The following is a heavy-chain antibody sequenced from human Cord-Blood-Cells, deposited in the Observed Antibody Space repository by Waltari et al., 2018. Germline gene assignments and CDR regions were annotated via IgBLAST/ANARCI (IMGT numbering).Heavy chain of an antibody. Sequence: QVQLQESGPGLVKPSETLSLTCTVPGYYIRSGYYWGWIRQPPGKGLEWIGSIYHSGSTYYNPSLKSRVTISVDTSKNQFSLKLSSVTAADTAVYYCATGGYDYWGQGTLVTVSS. V-gene: IGHV4-38-2*02. CDR2: IYHSGST. J-gene: IGHJ4*02. D-gene: IGHD2-8*02. CDR3: ATGGYDY. CDR1: GYYIRSGYY.